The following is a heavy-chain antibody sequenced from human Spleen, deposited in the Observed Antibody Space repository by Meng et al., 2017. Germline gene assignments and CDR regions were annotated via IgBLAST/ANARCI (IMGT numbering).Heavy chain of an antibody. J-gene: IGHJ5*02. V-gene: IGHV1-2*06. CDR3: ARETIYCSGGSCYSGRFNWFDP. Sequence: ASVKVSCKPSGYNFPDYYIHWVRRAPGQGLEWMGRINPKSGDTHYAQKFQARVTMTGDTSISTAYMELSRLRSDDTAVYYCARETIYCSGGSCYSGRFNWFDPWGQGTLVTVSS. CDR2: INPKSGDT. CDR1: GYNFPDYY. D-gene: IGHD2-15*01.